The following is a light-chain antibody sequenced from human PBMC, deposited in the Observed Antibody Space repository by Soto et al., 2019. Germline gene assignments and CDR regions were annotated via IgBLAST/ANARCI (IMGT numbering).Light chain of an antibody. J-gene: IGLJ2*01. Sequence: QSVLTQPPSASGTPGQRVTISCSGSGSNIGSNTVNWYQQLPGTAPKPLIYTYNQRPSGVPDRFSGSKSGTSASLAISGLHSEDEADYYCAAWDDSLNGVLFGGGTKLTVL. CDR1: GSNIGSNT. CDR2: TYN. V-gene: IGLV1-44*01. CDR3: AAWDDSLNGVL.